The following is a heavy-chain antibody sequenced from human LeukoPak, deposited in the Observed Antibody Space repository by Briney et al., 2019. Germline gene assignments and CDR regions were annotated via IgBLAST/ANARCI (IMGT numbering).Heavy chain of an antibody. J-gene: IGHJ4*02. D-gene: IGHD3-9*01. Sequence: PGRSLRLSCAASGFTFSSYAMHWVRPAPGQGLEWVAVISYDGSNKYYADSVKGRFTISRDNSKNTLYLQMNSLRAEDTAVYYCARGSYDILTGYPYYFDYWGQGTLVTVSS. CDR2: ISYDGSNK. CDR1: GFTFSSYA. CDR3: ARGSYDILTGYPYYFDY. V-gene: IGHV3-30*04.